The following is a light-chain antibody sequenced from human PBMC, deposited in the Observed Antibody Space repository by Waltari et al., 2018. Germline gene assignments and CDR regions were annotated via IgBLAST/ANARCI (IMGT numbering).Light chain of an antibody. Sequence: DIQMTQSPSSLSASVGDRVTITCRASQSISNYLNWYQQKTGKVPKLLIYAASSLQSGVPSRFSGSGSGTDFTLTISSLQPEDFATYYCQQSYSTLFTFGPGTKVDIK. CDR1: QSISNY. CDR3: QQSYSTLFT. V-gene: IGKV1-39*01. CDR2: AAS. J-gene: IGKJ3*01.